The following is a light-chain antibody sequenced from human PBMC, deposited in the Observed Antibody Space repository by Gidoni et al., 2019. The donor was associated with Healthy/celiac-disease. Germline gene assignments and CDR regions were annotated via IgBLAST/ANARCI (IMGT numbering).Light chain of an antibody. CDR3: QAWDSSTYV. CDR2: PDS. Sequence: SYELTQPPSASVSPGQTASTTCSGDKLGDKYACWSQQKPGQSPVLVIYPDSKRPSGIPGRFSGSSTGDTATLTIGGTQAMDEADYYGQAWDSSTYVFGTGTKVTVL. J-gene: IGLJ1*01. V-gene: IGLV3-1*01. CDR1: KLGDKY.